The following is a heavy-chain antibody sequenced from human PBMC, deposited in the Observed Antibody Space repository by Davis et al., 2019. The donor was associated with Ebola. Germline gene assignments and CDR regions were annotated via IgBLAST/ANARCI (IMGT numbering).Heavy chain of an antibody. Sequence: GESLKISCAASGFTFSSYWMSWVRQAPGKGLEWVANIKQDGSEKYYVDSVKGRFTISRDNAKNSLYLQMNSLRVEDTAVYYCLYGMDVWGQGTTVTVSS. J-gene: IGHJ6*02. CDR2: IKQDGSEK. CDR1: GFTFSSYW. V-gene: IGHV3-7*01. CDR3: LYGMDV.